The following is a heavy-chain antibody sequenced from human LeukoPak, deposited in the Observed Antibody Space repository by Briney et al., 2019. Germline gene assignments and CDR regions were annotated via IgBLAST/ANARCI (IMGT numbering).Heavy chain of an antibody. J-gene: IGHJ4*02. V-gene: IGHV4-4*07. CDR1: GGSISSYY. Sequence: SETLSLTCTVSGGSISSYYWSWIRQPAGKGLEWIGRIYTSGSTNYNPSLKSRVTMSVDTSQNQFSLKLTSVTAADTAVYYCARETYYYGSGSYPFDYWGQGTLVTVSS. CDR2: IYTSGST. CDR3: ARETYYYGSGSYPFDY. D-gene: IGHD3-10*01.